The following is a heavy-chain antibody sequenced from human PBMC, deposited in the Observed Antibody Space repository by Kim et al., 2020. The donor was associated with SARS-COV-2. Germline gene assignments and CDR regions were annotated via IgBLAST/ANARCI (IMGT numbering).Heavy chain of an antibody. J-gene: IGHJ4*02. CDR1: GFTFAGYA. V-gene: IGHV3-23*01. D-gene: IGHD3-22*01. CDR3: AKALPPSGTMLVVVVGLRVFDY. Sequence: GGSLRLSCAASGFTFAGYAMSWVRQAPGKGLEWVSSISGSGGSTYYADSVKGRFTISRDNSKNTLYLQMNSLRAEDTAVYYCAKALPPSGTMLVVVVGLRVFDYWGQGTLGTVSP. CDR2: ISGSGGST.